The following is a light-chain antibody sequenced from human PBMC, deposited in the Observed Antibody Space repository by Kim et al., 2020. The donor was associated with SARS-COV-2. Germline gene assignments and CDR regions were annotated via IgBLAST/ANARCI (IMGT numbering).Light chain of an antibody. CDR3: QQYGKT. Sequence: RSLSPGERATRSCSASQSVSSSYLAWYQQKPGQAPRLLIYGASSRATGIPDRFSGSGSGTDFTLTSSRLEPEDFAVYYCQQYGKTFGQGTKVDIK. CDR2: GAS. CDR1: QSVSSSY. J-gene: IGKJ1*01. V-gene: IGKV3-20*01.